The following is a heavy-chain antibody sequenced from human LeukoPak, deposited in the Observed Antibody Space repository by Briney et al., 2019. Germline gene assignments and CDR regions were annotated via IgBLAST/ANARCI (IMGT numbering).Heavy chain of an antibody. CDR2: IYTSGST. Sequence: SETLSLTCTVSGGSISSYYWSWIRQPAGKGLEWIGRIYTSGSTNYNPSLKSRVTISVDKSKNQFSLKLSSVTAADTAVYYCAIGCGLIAARRAGYFDYWGQGTLVTVSS. CDR1: GGSISSYY. V-gene: IGHV4-4*07. J-gene: IGHJ4*02. CDR3: AIGCGLIAARRAGYFDY. D-gene: IGHD6-6*01.